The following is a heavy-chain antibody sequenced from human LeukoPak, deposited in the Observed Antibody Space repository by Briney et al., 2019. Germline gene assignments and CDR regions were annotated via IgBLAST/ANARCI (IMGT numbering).Heavy chain of an antibody. CDR1: GGSISSGDYY. CDR2: IYYSGST. V-gene: IGHV4-30-4*01. D-gene: IGHD6-25*01. CDR3: ARGEGIAAPKNWFDP. Sequence: PSQTLSLTCTVSGGSISSGDYYWSWIRQPPGKGLEWIGYIYYSGSTYHNPSLKSRVTISVDTSKNQFSLKLSSVTAADTAVYYCARGEGIAAPKNWFDPWGQGTLVTVSS. J-gene: IGHJ5*02.